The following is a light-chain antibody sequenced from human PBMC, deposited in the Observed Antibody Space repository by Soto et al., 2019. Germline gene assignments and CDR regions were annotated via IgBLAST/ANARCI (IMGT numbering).Light chain of an antibody. CDR2: GAY. CDR1: QSVSSN. J-gene: IGKJ4*01. Sequence: IVMPQSPATLSVSPGERATLFCRASQSVSSNLAWYQQRPGQAHRLLIFGAYTRATSIPARFSGSGSGTEFTLTISSLQSEDYAVYYCQQYNNWPPLTVGGGTKVEIK. CDR3: QQYNNWPPLT. V-gene: IGKV3D-15*01.